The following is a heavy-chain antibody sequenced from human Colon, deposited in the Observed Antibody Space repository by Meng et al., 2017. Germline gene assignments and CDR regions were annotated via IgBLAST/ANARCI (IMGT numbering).Heavy chain of an antibody. V-gene: IGHV3-30*04. CDR2: ISSDGGIK. Sequence: QLAECGGGLVKPGGSLRLSCAACGCPFSDYAMNWVRQAPGKGLEWVAVISSDGGIKWCADSVKGRCTISRDNSKSTLYLQMNSLRPEDTAVYHCAREPVFRGWLDPWGQGTLVTVSS. D-gene: IGHD2/OR15-2a*01. CDR3: AREPVFRGWLDP. CDR1: GCPFSDYA. J-gene: IGHJ5*02.